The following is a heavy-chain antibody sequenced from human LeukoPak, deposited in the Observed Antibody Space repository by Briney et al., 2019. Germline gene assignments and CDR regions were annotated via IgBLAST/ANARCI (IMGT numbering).Heavy chain of an antibody. J-gene: IGHJ4*02. CDR2: INHSGST. V-gene: IGHV4-34*01. Sequence: NPSETLSLTCAVYGGSFSGYYWSWIRQPPGKGLEWIGEINHSGSTNYNPSLKSRVTISVDTSKNQFSLKLSSVTAADTAVYYCARYCDFWSGYLAGRYLDYWGQGTLVTVSS. CDR3: ARYCDFWSGYLAGRYLDY. CDR1: GGSFSGYY. D-gene: IGHD3-3*01.